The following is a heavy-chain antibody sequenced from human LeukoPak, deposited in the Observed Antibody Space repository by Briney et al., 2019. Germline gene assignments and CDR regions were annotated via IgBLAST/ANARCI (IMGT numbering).Heavy chain of an antibody. CDR1: GYTLTELS. V-gene: IGHV1-24*01. CDR2: FDPEDGET. Sequence: ASVKVSCKVSGYTLTELSMHWVRQAPGKGREWMGGFDPEDGETIYAQKFQGRVTMTEDTSTDTAYMELSSLRSEDTAVYYCARNYYDSSGYYYFDYWGQGTLVTVSS. CDR3: ARNYYDSSGYYYFDY. J-gene: IGHJ4*02. D-gene: IGHD3-22*01.